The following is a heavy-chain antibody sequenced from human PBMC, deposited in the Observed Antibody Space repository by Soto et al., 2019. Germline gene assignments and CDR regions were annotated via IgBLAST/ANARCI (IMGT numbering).Heavy chain of an antibody. CDR1: GYTFTSYD. Sequence: ASVEVSCKASGYTFTSYDINWVRQATGQGLEWMGWMNPNSGNTGYAQKFQGRVTMTRNTSISTAYMELSSLRSEDTAVYYCASSVATNLGYYYYGMDVWGQGTTVTVSS. J-gene: IGHJ6*02. D-gene: IGHD5-12*01. CDR2: MNPNSGNT. V-gene: IGHV1-8*01. CDR3: ASSVATNLGYYYYGMDV.